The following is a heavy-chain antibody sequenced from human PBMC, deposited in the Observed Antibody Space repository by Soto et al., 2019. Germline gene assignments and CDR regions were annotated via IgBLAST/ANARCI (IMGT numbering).Heavy chain of an antibody. CDR1: GFTFSSYA. V-gene: IGHV3-23*01. J-gene: IGHJ6*02. D-gene: IGHD3-10*01. CDR2: ISGSGGST. Sequence: GGSLRLSCAASGFTFSSYAMSWVRQAPGKGLEWVSAISGSGGSTYYADSVKGRFTISRDNSKNTLYLQMNSLRAEDTAVYYCAKDKLMVRGVIMGGQPNGMDVWGQGTTVTVSS. CDR3: AKDKLMVRGVIMGGQPNGMDV.